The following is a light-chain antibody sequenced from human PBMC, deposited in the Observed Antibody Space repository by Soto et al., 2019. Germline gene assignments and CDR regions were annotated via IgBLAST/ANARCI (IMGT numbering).Light chain of an antibody. CDR3: QQYDSSFS. CDR2: CAS. V-gene: IGKV3-20*01. Sequence: IALTQSPATLSLFPGERATLSGTASQHVTTTYIAWYQQKFGQAPRLLIYCASTRATGTPDRFTGGGFGTDFTPTSSRGEPEDFAVYYCQQYDSSFSFGGGTKVEMK. J-gene: IGKJ4*01. CDR1: QHVTTTY.